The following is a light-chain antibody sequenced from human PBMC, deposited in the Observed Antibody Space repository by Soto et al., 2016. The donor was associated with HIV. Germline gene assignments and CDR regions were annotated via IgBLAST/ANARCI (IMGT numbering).Light chain of an antibody. CDR3: QQSYNTPRS. V-gene: IGKV1-39*01. CDR2: DAS. J-gene: IGKJ1*01. CDR1: QSIGRF. Sequence: DIQMTQSPSSLSASVGDRVTITCRASQSIGRFLNWYQQISGKAPNLLIYDASTLQSGVPSRFSGSGSGTDFTLIISSLQPEDFGTHYCQQSYNTPRSFGQGTMVETK.